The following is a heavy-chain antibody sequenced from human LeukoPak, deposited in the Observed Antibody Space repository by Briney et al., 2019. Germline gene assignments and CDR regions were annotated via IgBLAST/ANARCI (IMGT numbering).Heavy chain of an antibody. CDR3: AKGSRGSYDY. D-gene: IGHD1-26*01. CDR1: GFTFNSYA. Sequence: PGGSLRLSCAASGFTFNSYAMTWVRQAPEKELEWVSSIIDSGISTYYGDSVKGRFTISRDNSKNTLYLQMNSLRAEDTAVYYCAKGSRGSYDYWGQGTLVTVSS. J-gene: IGHJ4*02. CDR2: IIDSGIST. V-gene: IGHV3-23*01.